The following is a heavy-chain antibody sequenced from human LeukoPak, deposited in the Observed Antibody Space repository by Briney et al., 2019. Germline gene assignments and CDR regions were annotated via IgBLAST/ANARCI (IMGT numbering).Heavy chain of an antibody. CDR2: INPNSGGT. CDR3: ASGGGGGYYVDY. V-gene: IGHV1-2*02. D-gene: IGHD1-26*01. CDR1: GYTFTGYY. Sequence: ASVKVSCKASGYTFTGYYRHGVRQAPGQGVEGMGWINPNSGGTNYAQKFQGRVTMTRDTSISTAYMELSRLRSDDTAVYYCASGGGGGYYVDYWGQGPLVTVP. J-gene: IGHJ4*02.